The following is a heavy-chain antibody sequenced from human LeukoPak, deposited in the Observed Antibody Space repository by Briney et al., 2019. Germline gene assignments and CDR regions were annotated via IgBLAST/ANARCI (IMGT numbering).Heavy chain of an antibody. CDR3: AKAREGGYDEKFDY. CDR1: GLTFSSHW. J-gene: IGHJ4*02. V-gene: IGHV3-74*01. CDR2: ITNDGSST. Sequence: TGGSLRLSCAASGLTFSSHWMHWVRQAPGKGLVWVSRITNDGSSTTYADSVKGRFTISRDNSKNTLYLQMNSLRAEDTAVYYCAKAREGGYDEKFDYWGQGTLVTVSS. D-gene: IGHD5-12*01.